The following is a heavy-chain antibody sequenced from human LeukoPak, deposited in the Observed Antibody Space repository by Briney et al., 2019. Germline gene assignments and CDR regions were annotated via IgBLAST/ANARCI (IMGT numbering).Heavy chain of an antibody. D-gene: IGHD1-26*01. CDR3: AKDLGVLVGATQGVR. CDR1: GFTFSSYG. J-gene: IGHJ4*02. CDR2: IRYDGSNK. Sequence: GGSLRLSCAASGFTFSSYGMHWVRQAPGKGLEWVAFIRYDGSNKYYADSVKGRFTISRDNSKNTLYLQMNSLRAEDTAVYYCAKDLGVLVGATQGVRWGQGTLVTVSS. V-gene: IGHV3-30*02.